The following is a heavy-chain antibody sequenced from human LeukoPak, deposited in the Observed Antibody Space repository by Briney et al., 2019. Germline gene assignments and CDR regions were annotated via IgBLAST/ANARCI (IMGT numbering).Heavy chain of an antibody. V-gene: IGHV3-23*01. CDR3: AKGGFDWFGDDY. D-gene: IGHD3-10*01. CDR2: ISDSDGST. Sequence: GGSLRLSCAASGFTFSSYAMSWVRQAPGKGLEWVSSISDSDGSTYYADSVKGRFTISRDNSKNTLYLQMNSLRAEDTAIYYCAKGGFDWFGDDYWGQGTLVTVSS. CDR1: GFTFSSYA. J-gene: IGHJ4*02.